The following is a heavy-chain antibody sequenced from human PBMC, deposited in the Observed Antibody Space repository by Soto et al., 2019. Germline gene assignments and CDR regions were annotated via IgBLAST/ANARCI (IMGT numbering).Heavy chain of an antibody. Sequence: QIQLLQSGAEVKKPGASVKVTCKASGYTFRNFGISWVRQAPGQGLEWMGWISAYNANANYAQKFQGRLTMTADTTTSTAYMELRSLRSDDTAVYYCAREKSYFDYWSQGPLVTVSS. CDR3: AREKSYFDY. CDR2: ISAYNANA. V-gene: IGHV1-18*01. CDR1: GYTFRNFG. J-gene: IGHJ4*02.